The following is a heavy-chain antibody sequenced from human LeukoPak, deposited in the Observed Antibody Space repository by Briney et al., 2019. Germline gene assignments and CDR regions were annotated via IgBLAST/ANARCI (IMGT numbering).Heavy chain of an antibody. Sequence: PGGSLRLSCAASGFAFSNYWMHWVRQAPGKGLVWVSRINSDGINTSYADSVKGRFTISRDNAKNTLNLQMNSLRAEDTAVYYCARDRGNQRGYYYYYMDVWGEGTTVTVSS. D-gene: IGHD1-14*01. V-gene: IGHV3-74*01. CDR2: INSDGINT. CDR3: ARDRGNQRGYYYYYMDV. CDR1: GFAFSNYW. J-gene: IGHJ6*03.